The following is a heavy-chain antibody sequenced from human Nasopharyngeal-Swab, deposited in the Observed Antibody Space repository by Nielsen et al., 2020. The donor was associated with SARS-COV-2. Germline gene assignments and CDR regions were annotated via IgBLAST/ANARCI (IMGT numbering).Heavy chain of an antibody. Sequence: ESLKIFCAASGFPYSGYVMSWVRQAPGKGLEWVSAISGSGGSTYYADSVEGRFTISRDNSNNTLYLQMNSLRGEDTALYYCAKNYGSGGYRSSNYYYDGMDVWGQGTTVTVSS. CDR1: GFPYSGYV. CDR3: AKNYGSGGYRSSNYYYDGMDV. CDR2: ISGSGGST. J-gene: IGHJ6*02. D-gene: IGHD3-10*01. V-gene: IGHV3-23*01.